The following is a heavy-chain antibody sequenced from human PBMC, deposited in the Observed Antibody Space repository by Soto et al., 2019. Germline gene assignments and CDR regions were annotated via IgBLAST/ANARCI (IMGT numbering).Heavy chain of an antibody. Sequence: PSETLSLTCSVSGDSISNYYWSWIRQPPGKGLDWIGYIYYSGSTSYNPSLKSRVTISVDTSKNQFSLKLSSVTAADTAVYYCARPNNWGGYGFDIWDEGTMVTVSS. CDR2: IYYSGST. D-gene: IGHD3-16*01. CDR1: GDSISNYY. J-gene: IGHJ3*02. V-gene: IGHV4-59*01. CDR3: ARPNNWGGYGFDI.